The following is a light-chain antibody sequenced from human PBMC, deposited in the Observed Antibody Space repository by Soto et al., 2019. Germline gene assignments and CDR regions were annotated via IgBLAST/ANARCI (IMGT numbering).Light chain of an antibody. CDR2: DAS. CDR1: SSDIDAYNY. V-gene: IGLV2-14*01. J-gene: IGLJ1*01. CDR3: GSYTTSSTYV. Sequence: QSLLTQPASVSGSPGQSITISCTGTSSDIDAYNYASWDQQHPGKAPKLMIYDASDRPSGISNRFSGSKSGNTASLPISGLQAEDEADYYCGSYTTSSTYVFGTETKVTVL.